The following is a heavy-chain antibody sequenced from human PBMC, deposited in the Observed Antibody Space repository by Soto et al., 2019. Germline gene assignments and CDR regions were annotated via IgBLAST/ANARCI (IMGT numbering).Heavy chain of an antibody. Sequence: QVTLKESGPVLVKPTETLTLTCTVSGFSLSNARMGVSWIRQPPGKALEWLAHIFSNDEKSYSTSLKSRLTLSKDTSKSQVVLTMTNMDPVDTATYYCARHGRGVGARPLDYWGQGTLVNVSS. CDR1: GFSLSNARMG. CDR3: ARHGRGVGARPLDY. D-gene: IGHD1-26*01. J-gene: IGHJ4*02. CDR2: IFSNDEK. V-gene: IGHV2-26*01.